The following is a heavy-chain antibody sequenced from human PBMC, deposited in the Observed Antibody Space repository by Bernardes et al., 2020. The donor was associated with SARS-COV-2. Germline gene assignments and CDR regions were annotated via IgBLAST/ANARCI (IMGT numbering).Heavy chain of an antibody. D-gene: IGHD1-1*01. J-gene: IGHJ4*02. CDR2: IWYDGSNK. Sequence: GGSLRLSCAASGFTFSSYGMHWVRQAPGKGLEWVAVIWYDGSNKYYADSVKGRFTISRDNSKNTLYLQMNSLRAEDTAVYYCARDMRGPRGYLFDYWGQGTLVTVSS. CDR1: GFTFSSYG. V-gene: IGHV3-33*01. CDR3: ARDMRGPRGYLFDY.